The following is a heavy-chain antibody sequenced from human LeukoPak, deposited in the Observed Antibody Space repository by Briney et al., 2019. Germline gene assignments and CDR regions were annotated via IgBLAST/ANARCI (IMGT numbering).Heavy chain of an antibody. V-gene: IGHV4-31*03. D-gene: IGHD3-22*01. Sequence: SQTLSLTCTVSGGSISSGGYYWSWIRQHPGKGLEWIGYIYYSGSTYYNPSLKSRVTISVDTSKNQFSLKLSSVTAADTAVYCCARGTWKYYYDSSGYYDYWGQGTLVTVSS. CDR2: IYYSGST. J-gene: IGHJ4*02. CDR3: ARGTWKYYYDSSGYYDY. CDR1: GGSISSGGYY.